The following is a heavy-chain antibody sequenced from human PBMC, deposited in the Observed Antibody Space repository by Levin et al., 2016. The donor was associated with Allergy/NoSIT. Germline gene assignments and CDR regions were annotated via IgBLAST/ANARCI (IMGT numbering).Heavy chain of an antibody. J-gene: IGHJ6*02. CDR2: IYSGGRT. Sequence: WIRQPPGKGLECVSLIYSGGRTYYVDSVKGRLTISRDTLKDTLYLQMNTLRVEDTAVYYCARDEAAAGVYGMDVWGQGTTVTVSS. CDR3: ARDEAAAGVYGMDV. V-gene: IGHV3-66*01. D-gene: IGHD6-13*01.